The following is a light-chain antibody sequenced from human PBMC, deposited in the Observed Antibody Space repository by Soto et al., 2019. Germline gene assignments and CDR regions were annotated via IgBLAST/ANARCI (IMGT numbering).Light chain of an antibody. CDR3: CSDKVRGNYV. Sequence: QSVLAQPASVSGSPGQSITISCTGTSSAIGGYNYVSWHQQHPDKAPKVMIYDFNNRPSGVSNRFSGSTSGNTAYLTISGIQADDEDDYYCCSDKVRGNYVFGTGTKVSVL. J-gene: IGLJ1*01. CDR2: DFN. V-gene: IGLV2-14*01. CDR1: SSAIGGYNY.